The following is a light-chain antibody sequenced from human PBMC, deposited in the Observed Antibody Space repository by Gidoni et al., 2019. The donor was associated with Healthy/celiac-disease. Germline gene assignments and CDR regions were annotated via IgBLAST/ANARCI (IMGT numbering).Light chain of an antibody. CDR3: QQYEKLRLT. J-gene: IGKJ4*01. Sequence: IQMTQSPSSLSASVGARVTITCQASQDISNYLHWYQQQPGKAPKLLIYDASNLETGVPSRFSGSGSGTDFTFTISSLQPEDMATYYGQQYEKLRLTFGGETKVEIK. V-gene: IGKV1-33*01. CDR2: DAS. CDR1: QDISNY.